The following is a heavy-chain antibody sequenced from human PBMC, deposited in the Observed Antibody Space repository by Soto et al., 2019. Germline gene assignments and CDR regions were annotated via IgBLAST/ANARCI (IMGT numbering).Heavy chain of an antibody. CDR1: GGSFSGYY. CDR2: INHSGST. V-gene: IGHV4-34*01. D-gene: IGHD3-3*01. J-gene: IGHJ6*02. Sequence: QVQLQQWGAGLLKPSETLSLTCAVYGGSFSGYYWSWIRQPPGKGLEWMGEINHSGSTNYNPSLKSRVTISVDTSKNQFSLKLSSVTAADTAVYYCARGRITIFGVVIFHSDGMDVWGQGTTVTVSS. CDR3: ARGRITIFGVVIFHSDGMDV.